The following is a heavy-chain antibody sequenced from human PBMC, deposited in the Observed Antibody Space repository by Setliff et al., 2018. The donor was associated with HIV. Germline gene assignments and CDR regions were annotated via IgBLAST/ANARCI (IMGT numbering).Heavy chain of an antibody. D-gene: IGHD2-15*01. CDR1: GDSIVSDDSTSSHH. Sequence: ASETLSLTCRFSGDSIVSDDSTSSHHCSWIRQPPGRGLEWIGTTPYGGSTNYNPSLRSRVTISLDTSTNQFSLRLNSVTAADTAHYFCVVYFGGNGGRGLWGQGTLVTVSS. CDR3: VVYFGGNGGRGL. CDR2: TPYGGST. J-gene: IGHJ4*02. V-gene: IGHV4-59*11.